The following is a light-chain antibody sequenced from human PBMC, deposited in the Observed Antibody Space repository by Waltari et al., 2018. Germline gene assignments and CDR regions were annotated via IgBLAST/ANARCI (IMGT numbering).Light chain of an antibody. Sequence: QSALTQPAAVSGSPGQSITISCTGIASAIEGSDFVSWYQQHPGKAPQVIIYDVTNRPSGISDRFSASKSANTASLTISGLQPEDEGDYYCTSHTVDAVVLFGGGTKVTVL. CDR1: ASAIEGSDF. V-gene: IGLV2-14*03. CDR2: DVT. J-gene: IGLJ3*02. CDR3: TSHTVDAVVL.